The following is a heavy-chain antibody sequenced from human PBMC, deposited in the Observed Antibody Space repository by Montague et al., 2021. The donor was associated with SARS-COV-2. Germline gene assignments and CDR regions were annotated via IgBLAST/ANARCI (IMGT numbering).Heavy chain of an antibody. J-gene: IGHJ4*02. CDR3: AGAPPYYGFDS. CDR2: FSNNGDT. V-gene: IGHV4-59*01. CDR1: GDSISHYN. D-gene: IGHD3-3*01. Sequence: SETLSLTCTVSGDSISHYNWGWIRQPPGRGLEWIAHFSNNGDTRYSHSLKSRVTISTDTSKNQFSLMMASVTAADTAVYFCAGAPPYYGFDSWGQGTLVTVSS.